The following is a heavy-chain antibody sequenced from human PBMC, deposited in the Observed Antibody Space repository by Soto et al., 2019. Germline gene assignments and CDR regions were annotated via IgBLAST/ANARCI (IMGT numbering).Heavy chain of an antibody. CDR1: GGSINSGDYY. J-gene: IGHJ4*02. CDR3: ARFRYSDSLKEDYFDY. Sequence: SETLSLTCTVSGGSINSGDYYWSWIRQPPGKGLEWIGNLYYTGSTYYNPSLKSRVTISVDTSKKQFSLMVTSVTAADTAVYYCARFRYSDSLKEDYFDYRGQGTLVTVSS. V-gene: IGHV4-30-4*01. CDR2: LYYTGST. D-gene: IGHD3-22*01.